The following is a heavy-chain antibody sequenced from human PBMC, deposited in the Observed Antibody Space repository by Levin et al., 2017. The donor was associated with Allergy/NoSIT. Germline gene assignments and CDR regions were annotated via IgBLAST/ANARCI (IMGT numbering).Heavy chain of an antibody. V-gene: IGHV3-13*04. CDR1: GFTFSSYD. Sequence: GESLKISCAASGFTFSSYDMHWVRQATGKGLEWVSAIGTAGDTYYPGSVKGRFTISRENAKNSLYLQMNSLRAGDTAVYYCARGGYGGAFDIWGQGTMVTVSS. CDR2: IGTAGDT. CDR3: ARGGYGGAFDI. J-gene: IGHJ3*02. D-gene: IGHD5-12*01.